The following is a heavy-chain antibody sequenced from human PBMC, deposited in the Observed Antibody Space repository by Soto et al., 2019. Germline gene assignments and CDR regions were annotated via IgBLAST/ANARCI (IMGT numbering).Heavy chain of an antibody. CDR3: AKNQGVELVPLATVDWFDP. CDR1: GFIFENFG. D-gene: IGHD1-26*01. J-gene: IGHJ5*02. V-gene: IGHV3-23*01. CDR2: ISGSGFKK. Sequence: GGSLRLSCAASGFIFENFGMSWVRQAPGKGLEWISTISGSGFKKYYADSVKGRFTISRDNSKSTVYLELNNLSAEDTAVYHCAKNQGVELVPLATVDWFDPWGQGSVVTVSS.